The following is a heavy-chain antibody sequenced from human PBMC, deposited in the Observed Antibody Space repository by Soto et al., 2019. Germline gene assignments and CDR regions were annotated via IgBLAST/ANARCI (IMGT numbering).Heavy chain of an antibody. Sequence: PSETLSLTCTVSGGSISSGGYYWSWIRQHPGKGLEWIGYIYYSGSTYYNPSLKSRVTISVDTSKNQFSLKLSSVTAADTAVYYGGRGVGGFCIITSCFYYYSYGMDVWAKGTRVTVSS. J-gene: IGHJ6*04. CDR1: GGSISSGGYY. D-gene: IGHD2-2*01. CDR2: IYYSGST. V-gene: IGHV4-31*03. CDR3: GRGVGGFCIITSCFYYYSYGMDV.